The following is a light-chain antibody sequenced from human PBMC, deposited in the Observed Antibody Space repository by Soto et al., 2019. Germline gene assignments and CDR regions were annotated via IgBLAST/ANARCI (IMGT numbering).Light chain of an antibody. CDR2: KAS. CDR3: QHYNSYSEA. Sequence: DVQVTQSPSTLSASVGDRVTITCRASQSVNSWLAWYQQKPGKAPKLLIHKASTLKSGVPSRFSGSGSGTEFTLTISSLQPDDFATYYCQHYNSYSEAFGQGTKVDIK. V-gene: IGKV1-5*03. J-gene: IGKJ1*01. CDR1: QSVNSW.